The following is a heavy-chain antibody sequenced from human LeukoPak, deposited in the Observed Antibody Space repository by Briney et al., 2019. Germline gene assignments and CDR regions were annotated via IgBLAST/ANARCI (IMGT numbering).Heavy chain of an antibody. CDR2: IYHSGST. V-gene: IGHV4-30-2*01. CDR3: ARAVPANWFDP. J-gene: IGHJ5*02. CDR1: GGSISSGGYS. Sequence: SETLSLTCAVSGGSISSGGYSWSWLRQPPGKGLEWIGYIYHSGSTYYNPSLKSRVTISVDRSKNQFSLKLSSVTAADTAVYYCARAVPANWFDPWGQGTLVTVSS. D-gene: IGHD2-2*01.